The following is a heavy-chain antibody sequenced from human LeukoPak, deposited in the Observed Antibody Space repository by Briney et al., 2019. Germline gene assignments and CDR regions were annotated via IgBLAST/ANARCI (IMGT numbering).Heavy chain of an antibody. J-gene: IGHJ4*02. CDR2: IRSKAYGGTT. CDR3: TRVRRYVLMVYAIKGFDY. V-gene: IGHV3-49*03. CDR1: GFTFGDYA. D-gene: IGHD2-8*01. Sequence: PGGSLRLSCTASGFTFGDYAMSWFRPAPGKGLEGVGFIRSKAYGGTTEYAASVKGRFTISRDDSKIIAYLQMNSLKTEDTAVYYCTRVRRYVLMVYAIKGFDYWGQGTLVTVSS.